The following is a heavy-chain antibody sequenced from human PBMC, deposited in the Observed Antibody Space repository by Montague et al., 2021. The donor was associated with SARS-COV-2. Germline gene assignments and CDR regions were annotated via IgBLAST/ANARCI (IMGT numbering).Heavy chain of an antibody. Sequence: SETLSLTCTVSGGSIGTGYYFWSWIRQSPGKGLEWLGTVFYRGNTYYNPYIKSRVTISVDTSTNQFSLKLTSVTVTDTAIYFCARRNYCSSSSCYNGGFDNWGQGAVVTVSS. CDR3: ARRNYCSSSSCYNGGFDN. CDR1: GGSIGTGYYF. D-gene: IGHD2-2*01. CDR2: VFYRGNT. V-gene: IGHV4-39*01. J-gene: IGHJ3*02.